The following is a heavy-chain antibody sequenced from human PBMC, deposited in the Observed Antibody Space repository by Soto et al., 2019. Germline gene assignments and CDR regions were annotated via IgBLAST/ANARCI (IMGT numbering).Heavy chain of an antibody. V-gene: IGHV2-5*02. CDR3: AHLGDSSGWYVFDYFDY. J-gene: IGHJ4*02. CDR2: IYWDVDK. Sequence: QITLKESDPTLVKPTQTLTLTCTFSGFSLSTNKEGVGWIRQPPGKALEWLALIYWDVDKRYSPSLKSRLTITKDTSRNQVVLTLTNVDPVDTATYYCAHLGDSSGWYVFDYFDYWGQGTLVTVSS. D-gene: IGHD6-19*01. CDR1: GFSLSTNKEG.